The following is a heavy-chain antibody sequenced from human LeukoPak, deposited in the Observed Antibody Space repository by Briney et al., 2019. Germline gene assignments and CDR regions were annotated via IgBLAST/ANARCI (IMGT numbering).Heavy chain of an antibody. D-gene: IGHD6-13*01. Sequence: GASVKVSCKASGGTSSSPSISWVRQAPGQGLEWMGGIIPIFGTANYAQKFQGRVTITADESTRTAYMKLSSLRSEDTAVYYCASEWYSSSWYYYYGMDVWGQGTTVTVSS. CDR3: ASEWYSSSWYYYYGMDV. V-gene: IGHV1-69*13. CDR1: GGTSSSPS. J-gene: IGHJ6*02. CDR2: IIPIFGTA.